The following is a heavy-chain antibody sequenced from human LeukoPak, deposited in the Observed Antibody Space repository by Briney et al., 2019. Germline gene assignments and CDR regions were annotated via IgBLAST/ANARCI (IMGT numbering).Heavy chain of an antibody. CDR2: ISSSSSSI. D-gene: IGHD3-22*01. CDR1: GFTFSSYS. V-gene: IGHV3-21*01. J-gene: IGHJ4*02. CDR3: HYYDSSGYYYGIFDY. Sequence: GGSLRLSCAASGFTFSSYSMNWVRQAPGKGLEWVSSISSSSSSIYYADSVKGRFNISRHNAKNSLYLQMNSLRAEETAVYSPHYYDSSGYYYGIFDYWGQGTLVTVSS.